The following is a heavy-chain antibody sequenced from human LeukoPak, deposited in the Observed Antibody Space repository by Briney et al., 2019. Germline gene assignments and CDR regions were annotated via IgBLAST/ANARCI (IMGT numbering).Heavy chain of an antibody. D-gene: IGHD3-22*01. CDR3: ARVTYYYDSSGYYYVFPFDY. Sequence: GASVKVSCKASGYTFTSYYMHWVRQAPGQGLEWMGWINPNSGGTNYAQKFQGRVTMTRDTSISTAYMELSRLRSDDTAVYYCARVTYYYDSSGYYYVFPFDYWGQGTLVTVSS. V-gene: IGHV1-2*02. J-gene: IGHJ4*02. CDR2: INPNSGGT. CDR1: GYTFTSYY.